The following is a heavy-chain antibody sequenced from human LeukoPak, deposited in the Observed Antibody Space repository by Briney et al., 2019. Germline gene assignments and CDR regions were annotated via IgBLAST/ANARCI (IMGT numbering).Heavy chain of an antibody. Sequence: GGSLRLSCAASGFTFSSYDTHWVRQATGKGLEWVSAIGTAGDTYYPGSVKGRFTISRENAKNSLYLQMNSLRAGDTAVYYCARGGDYYYYMDVWGKGTTVTVSS. D-gene: IGHD4-17*01. CDR1: GFTFSSYD. CDR3: ARGGDYYYYMDV. CDR2: IGTAGDT. J-gene: IGHJ6*03. V-gene: IGHV3-13*01.